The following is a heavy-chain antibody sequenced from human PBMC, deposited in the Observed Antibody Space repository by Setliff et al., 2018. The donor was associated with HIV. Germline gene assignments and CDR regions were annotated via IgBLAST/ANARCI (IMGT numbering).Heavy chain of an antibody. CDR2: IYDSGAT. D-gene: IGHD3-10*01. V-gene: IGHV4-4*07. J-gene: IGHJ5*02. CDR1: GGSFNNYH. CDR3: ARDQHYYGSGSYGP. Sequence: PSETLSLTCTVSGGSFNNYHWSWIRQPAGKGLEWIGRIYDSGATNYKPSLKSRVTMSIDKSNNQFSLYLTSVTAADTAIYYCARDQHYYGSGSYGPWGQGILGTVSS.